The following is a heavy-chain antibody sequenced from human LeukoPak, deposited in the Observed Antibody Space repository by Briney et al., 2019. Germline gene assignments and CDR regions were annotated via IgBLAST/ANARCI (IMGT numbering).Heavy chain of an antibody. CDR1: GYSISSGYY. CDR3: ARASYSYDINGWVPFDY. D-gene: IGHD3-22*01. Sequence: SETLSLTCTVSGYSISSGYYWGWIRQTPGKGLEWIGYIYHGGRTDYNPSLKSRVTISGDTSKNQFSLRLSSVTAADTAVYYCARASYSYDINGWVPFDYWGQGTLVTVSS. J-gene: IGHJ4*02. V-gene: IGHV4-38-2*02. CDR2: IYHGGRT.